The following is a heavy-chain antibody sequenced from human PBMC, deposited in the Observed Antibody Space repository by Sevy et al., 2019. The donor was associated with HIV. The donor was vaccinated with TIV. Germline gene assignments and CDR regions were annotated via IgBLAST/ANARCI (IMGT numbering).Heavy chain of an antibody. J-gene: IGHJ4*02. CDR1: GFSFNGYG. D-gene: IGHD6-19*01. V-gene: IGHV3-33*01. CDR3: VRESLAVAGIGYYFHS. Sequence: GGSLRLSCAASGFSFNGYGMHWVRQAPGKGLEWLAVIWYDGTNKEYADSVKGRFTISRDNSENTLYLQMNSLRAEDTAVYYCVRESLAVAGIGYYFHSWGQGTLVTVSS. CDR2: IWYDGTNK.